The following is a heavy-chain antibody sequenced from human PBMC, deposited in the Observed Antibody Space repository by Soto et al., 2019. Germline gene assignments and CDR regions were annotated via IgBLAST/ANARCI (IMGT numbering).Heavy chain of an antibody. CDR3: AGRYCSGGSCEVVDYYYYMDV. V-gene: IGHV1-69*08. CDR2: IIPILGTA. J-gene: IGHJ6*03. CDR1: GGTFSSYT. Sequence: SVKVSCKASGGTFSSYTISWVRQAPGQGLEWMGRIIPILGTANYAQKFQGRVTITADKSTSTAYMELSSLRSEDTAVYYCAGRYCSGGSCEVVDYYYYMDVWGKGTTVTFSS. D-gene: IGHD2-15*01.